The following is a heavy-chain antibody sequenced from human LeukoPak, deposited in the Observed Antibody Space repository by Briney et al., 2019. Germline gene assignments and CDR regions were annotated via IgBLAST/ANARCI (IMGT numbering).Heavy chain of an antibody. V-gene: IGHV3-30*02. CDR3: AKDHDWGSFDI. CDR2: IRYDGNDK. D-gene: IGHD3-9*01. Sequence: GGSLRLSCAASGFTFRSYNMNWVRQAPGKGLEWVAFIRYDGNDKFYADSVKGRFTISRDNSRNTLYLQMNSLRAEDTAVYYCAKDHDWGSFDIWGQGTMVTVSS. J-gene: IGHJ3*02. CDR1: GFTFRSYN.